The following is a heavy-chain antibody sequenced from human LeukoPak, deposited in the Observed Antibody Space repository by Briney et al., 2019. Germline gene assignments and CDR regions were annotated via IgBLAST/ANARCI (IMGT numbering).Heavy chain of an antibody. CDR1: GFTFSDYY. CDR2: ISSSGSTI. J-gene: IGHJ6*02. D-gene: IGHD5-12*01. Sequence: PGGSLRLSCAASGFTFSDYYMRWIRQAPGKGLEWVSCISSSGSTIYYADSVKGRFTISRDNAKNSLYLQMNSLRAEDTAVYYCARDYSGYDPYYGMDVWGQGTTVTVSS. CDR3: ARDYSGYDPYYGMDV. V-gene: IGHV3-11*01.